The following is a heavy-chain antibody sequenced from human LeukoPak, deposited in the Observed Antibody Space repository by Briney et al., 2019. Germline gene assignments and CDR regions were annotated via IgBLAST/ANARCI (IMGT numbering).Heavy chain of an antibody. CDR2: IYYSGST. Sequence: SETLSLTCTVSGGSISSSSSYWGWIRQPPGKGLEWIGSIYYSGSTYYNPSLKSRVTISVDTSKNQFSLKLSSVTAADTAVYYCARQGYYYDSSGYAWGQGTLVTVSS. CDR3: ARQGYYYDSSGYA. V-gene: IGHV4-39*01. D-gene: IGHD3-22*01. CDR1: GGSISSSSSY. J-gene: IGHJ4*02.